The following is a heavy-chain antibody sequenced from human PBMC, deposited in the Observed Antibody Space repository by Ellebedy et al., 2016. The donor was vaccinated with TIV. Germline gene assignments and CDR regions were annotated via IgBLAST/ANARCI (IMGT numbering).Heavy chain of an antibody. J-gene: IGHJ3*02. Sequence: AASVKVSCKASGYTFTDYYIHWVRQAPGQGLEWMGRIIPILGIANYAQKFQGRVTITADKSTSTAYMELSSLRSEDTAVYYCASLKDILTGYTNDAFDIWGQGTMVTVSS. D-gene: IGHD3-9*01. CDR1: GYTFTDYY. CDR3: ASLKDILTGYTNDAFDI. CDR2: IIPILGIA. V-gene: IGHV1-69*02.